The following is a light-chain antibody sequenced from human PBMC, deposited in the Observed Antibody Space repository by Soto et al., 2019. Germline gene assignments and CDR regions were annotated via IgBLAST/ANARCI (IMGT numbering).Light chain of an antibody. V-gene: IGKV3-20*01. CDR3: QQYDSSLT. CDR2: GAS. J-gene: IGKJ4*01. CDR1: QSVSSSY. Sequence: EIVLTQSPGTLSLSPGERATLSCRASQSVSSSYLAWYQQKPGQAPRLLIYGASSRATGISDRFSGSGSGTDFTITISRLEPDDFAVYYCQQYDSSLTFGGGTKVEIK.